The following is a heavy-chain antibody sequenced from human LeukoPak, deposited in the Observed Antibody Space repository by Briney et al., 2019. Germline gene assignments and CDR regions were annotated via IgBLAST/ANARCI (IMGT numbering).Heavy chain of an antibody. CDR1: GFTFSSYS. CDR2: ISSSSSTI. J-gene: IGHJ4*02. D-gene: IGHD2-2*01. V-gene: IGHV3-48*02. Sequence: GGSLRLSCAASGFTFSSYSMNWVRQAPGKGLEWVSYISSSSSTIYYADSVKGRFTISRDNAKNSLYLQMNSLRDEDTAVYYCAKVGQYQLRGSFDYWGQGTLVTVSS. CDR3: AKVGQYQLRGSFDY.